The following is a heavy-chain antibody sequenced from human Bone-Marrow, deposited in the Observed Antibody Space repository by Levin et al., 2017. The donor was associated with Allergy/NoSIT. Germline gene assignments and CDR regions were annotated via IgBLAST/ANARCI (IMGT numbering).Heavy chain of an antibody. CDR3: AKGSGVLLLWYFDL. J-gene: IGHJ2*01. CDR2: ISNDGSTK. D-gene: IGHD6-19*01. V-gene: IGHV3-30*04. CDR1: GFTFSNSA. Sequence: AGGSLRLSCAASGFTFSNSAMHWVRRAPGKGLEWVAVISNDGSTKYYADSVKGRFTISRDNSEKTLYLQMNSLSVEDRAVYYCAKGSGVLLLWYFDLWGRGTLVTVSS.